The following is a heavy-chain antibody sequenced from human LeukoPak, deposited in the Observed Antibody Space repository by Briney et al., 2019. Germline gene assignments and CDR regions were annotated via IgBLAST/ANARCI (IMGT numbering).Heavy chain of an antibody. CDR1: GFTFSSYA. CDR3: ARVSRGYSSSLWSIDYYYYYGMDV. V-gene: IGHV3-30*04. Sequence: GRSLRLSCAASGFTFSSYAMHWVRQAPGKGLEWVAVISYDGSNKYYADSVKGRFTISRDNSKNTLYLQMNSLRAEDTAVYYCARVSRGYSSSLWSIDYYYYYGMDVWGQGTTVTVSS. D-gene: IGHD6-13*01. J-gene: IGHJ6*02. CDR2: ISYDGSNK.